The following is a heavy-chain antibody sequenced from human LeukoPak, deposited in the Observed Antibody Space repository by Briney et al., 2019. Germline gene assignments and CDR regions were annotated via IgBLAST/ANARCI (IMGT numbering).Heavy chain of an antibody. CDR3: ARDGSNSGPDFDY. CDR1: GFTFRNYA. CDR2: ISTTSSPI. Sequence: GGSLRRSCAASGFTFRNYAMNWVRQAPGKGLEWVSYISTTSSPIYYTDSVKGRFIISRDNARNSLHLQMNSLRDEDTAVYYCARDGSNSGPDFDYWGQGVLVTVSS. D-gene: IGHD2/OR15-2a*01. V-gene: IGHV3-48*02. J-gene: IGHJ4*02.